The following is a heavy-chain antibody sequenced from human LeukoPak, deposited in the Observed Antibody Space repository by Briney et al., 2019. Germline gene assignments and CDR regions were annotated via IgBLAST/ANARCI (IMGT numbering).Heavy chain of an antibody. CDR1: GCTFTSYG. V-gene: IGHV1-18*01. D-gene: IGHD6-13*01. CDR2: ISAYNGNT. J-gene: IGHJ4*02. CDR3: ARVLWRGRWAAAGTFPRTFDY. Sequence: ASVKVSCKASGCTFTSYGISWVRQAPGQGLEWMGWISAYNGNTNYAQKLQGRVTMTTDTSTSTAYMELRSLRSDDTAVYYCARVLWRGRWAAAGTFPRTFDYWGQGTLVTVSS.